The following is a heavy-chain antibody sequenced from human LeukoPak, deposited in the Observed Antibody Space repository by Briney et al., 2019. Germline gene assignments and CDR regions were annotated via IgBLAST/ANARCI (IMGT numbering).Heavy chain of an antibody. CDR2: ISSSSSTI. CDR3: AREMIMLRGYLGSNWFDP. Sequence: GGSLRLSCAASGFTFSSYSMNWVRQAPGKGLEWVSYISSSSSTIYYADSVKGRFTISRDNAKNSLYLQMNSLRAEDTAVYYCAREMIMLRGYLGSNWFDPWGQGTLVTVSS. CDR1: GFTFSSYS. V-gene: IGHV3-48*04. D-gene: IGHD5-18*01. J-gene: IGHJ5*02.